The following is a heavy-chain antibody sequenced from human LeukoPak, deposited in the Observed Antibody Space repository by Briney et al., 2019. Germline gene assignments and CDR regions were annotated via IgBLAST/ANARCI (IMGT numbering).Heavy chain of an antibody. D-gene: IGHD2-2*01. V-gene: IGHV4-34*01. CDR1: GGSFSGYY. J-gene: IGHJ5*02. CDR2: INHSGST. CDR3: ARGGYPIVVVPAAIWFDP. Sequence: PSETLSLTCAVYGGSFSGYYWSWIRQPPGKGLERIGEINHSGSTNYNPSLKSRVTISVDTSKNQFSLKLSSVTAADTAVYYCARGGYPIVVVPAAIWFDPWGQGTLVTVSS.